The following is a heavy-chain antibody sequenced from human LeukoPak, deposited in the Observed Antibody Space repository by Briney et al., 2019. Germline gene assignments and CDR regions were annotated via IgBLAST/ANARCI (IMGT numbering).Heavy chain of an antibody. D-gene: IGHD1-14*01. CDR2: ISGSGDTT. CDR3: ARQAEGSYYFDY. J-gene: IGHJ4*02. Sequence: GGSLRLSCAASGFTFSSYAMSWVRQAPGKGLEWVSVISGSGDTTYYADSVKGRFTISRDNSKNTLCLQMNALRAEDTAVYYCARQAEGSYYFDYWGQGTLVTVSS. CDR1: GFTFSSYA. V-gene: IGHV3-23*01.